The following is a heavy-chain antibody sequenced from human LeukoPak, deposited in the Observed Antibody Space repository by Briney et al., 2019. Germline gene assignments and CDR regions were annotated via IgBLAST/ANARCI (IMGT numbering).Heavy chain of an antibody. V-gene: IGHV4-4*07. CDR1: GGSISSYY. CDR3: ARDGGSSGWYYAAFDI. J-gene: IGHJ3*02. D-gene: IGHD6-19*01. CDR2: IYSSGST. Sequence: PSETLSLTCTVSGGSISSYYWSWIRQPAGKGLEWIGRIYSSGSTNYNPSLKSRVTLSVDTSKNQFSLKLSSVTAADTAVYYCARDGGSSGWYYAAFDIWGQGTMVTVSS.